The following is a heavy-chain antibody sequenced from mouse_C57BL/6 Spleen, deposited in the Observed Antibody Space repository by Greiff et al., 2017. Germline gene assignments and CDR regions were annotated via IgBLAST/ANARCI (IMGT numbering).Heavy chain of an antibody. J-gene: IGHJ3*01. CDR3: ARPLYYYGSSGFAY. CDR1: GYAFRSYW. V-gene: IGHV1-80*01. Sequence: VQLQQSGAELVKPGASVKISCKASGYAFRSYWMNWVKQRPGKGLEWIGQIYPGDGDTNYNGKFKGKATLTADKSSSTAYMQLSSLTSEDSAVYFCARPLYYYGSSGFAYWGQGTLVTVSA. D-gene: IGHD1-1*01. CDR2: IYPGDGDT.